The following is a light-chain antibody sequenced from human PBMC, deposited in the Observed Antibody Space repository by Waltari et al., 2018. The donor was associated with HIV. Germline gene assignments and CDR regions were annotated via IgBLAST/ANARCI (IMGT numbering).Light chain of an antibody. Sequence: ETVMTQSPATQSVSPGERAILSCRASQSVGTSVAWYQQRPGQAPRLLISAASTRATGVPARFSGSGSGTEFTLTISSLQSEDFVVYYCQQYSDWPPGFTFGQGTKLDIK. CDR2: AAS. J-gene: IGKJ2*01. CDR3: QQYSDWPPGFT. V-gene: IGKV3-15*01. CDR1: QSVGTS.